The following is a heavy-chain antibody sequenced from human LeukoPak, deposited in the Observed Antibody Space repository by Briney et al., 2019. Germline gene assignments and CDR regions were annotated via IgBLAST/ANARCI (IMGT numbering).Heavy chain of an antibody. CDR2: IYYNGST. Sequence: SETLSLTCTDSGGSISSYYWSWIRQPPGKGLEWIGYIYYNGSTNYNPSLKSRVSISVDTSKNHFSLKLSSVTAADTAVYYCARAVGDNNSSEGVFDYWGQGTLVTVSS. D-gene: IGHD6-6*01. CDR3: ARAVGDNNSSEGVFDY. V-gene: IGHV4-59*01. J-gene: IGHJ4*02. CDR1: GGSISSYY.